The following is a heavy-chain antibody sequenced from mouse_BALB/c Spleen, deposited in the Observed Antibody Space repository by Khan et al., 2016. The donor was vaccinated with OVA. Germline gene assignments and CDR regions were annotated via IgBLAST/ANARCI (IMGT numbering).Heavy chain of an antibody. CDR2: IYTYTGEP. V-gene: IGHV9-3-1*01. J-gene: IGHJ4*01. CDR3: ERGGSRVMDY. D-gene: IGHD1-1*01. CDR1: GYTFTNYG. Sequence: QIQLVQSGPELKKPGETVKISCKASGYTFTNYGMNWVKQAPGKGLKWMGWIYTYTGEPTYADDFKGRFAFSLESSASTAYLQINNFTNEDTATDFGERGGSRVMDYWGKGTSVTVS.